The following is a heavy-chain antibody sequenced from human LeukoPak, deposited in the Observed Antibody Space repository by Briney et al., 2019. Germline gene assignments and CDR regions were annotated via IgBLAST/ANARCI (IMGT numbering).Heavy chain of an antibody. J-gene: IGHJ3*02. Sequence: GESLKISCKGSGHSFTSYWIGWVRQMPGKGLEWMGIIYPGDSDTRYSPSFQGQVTISADKSISTAYLQWSSLKASDTAMYYCARQFVWGGIAAVHAFDIWGQGTMVTVSS. CDR3: ARQFVWGGIAAVHAFDI. CDR1: GHSFTSYW. V-gene: IGHV5-51*01. CDR2: IYPGDSDT. D-gene: IGHD6-13*01.